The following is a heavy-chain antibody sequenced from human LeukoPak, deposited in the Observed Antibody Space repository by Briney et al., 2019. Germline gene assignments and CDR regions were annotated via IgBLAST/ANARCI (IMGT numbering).Heavy chain of an antibody. V-gene: IGHV1-8*01. Sequence: GASVKVSCKASGYTFNSHDINWVRQATGQGLEWMGWMNPYSGNTGYAQKFQGRVTMTRDTSISTAYMELSRLRSDDTAVYYCARWSGSYPLWAFDIWGQGTMVTVSS. CDR3: ARWSGSYPLWAFDI. CDR1: GYTFNSHD. D-gene: IGHD1-26*01. J-gene: IGHJ3*02. CDR2: MNPYSGNT.